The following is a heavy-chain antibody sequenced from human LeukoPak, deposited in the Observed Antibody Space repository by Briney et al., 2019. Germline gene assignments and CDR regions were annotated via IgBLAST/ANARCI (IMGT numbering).Heavy chain of an antibody. CDR1: GFTFSSYS. D-gene: IGHD3-22*01. V-gene: IGHV3-21*01. Sequence: KAGGSLRLSCAASGFTFSSYSMNWVRQAPGKGLEWVSSISSSSSYIYYADSVKGRFTISRDNAKNSLYLQVNSLRAEDTAVYYCARCPLPDYDSSGYCLDYFDYWGQGTLVTVSS. CDR2: ISSSSSYI. CDR3: ARCPLPDYDSSGYCLDYFDY. J-gene: IGHJ4*02.